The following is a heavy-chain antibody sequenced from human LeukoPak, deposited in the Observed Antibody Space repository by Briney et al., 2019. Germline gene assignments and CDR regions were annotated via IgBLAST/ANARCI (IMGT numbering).Heavy chain of an antibody. V-gene: IGHV3-30*02. CDR2: IQYNEETR. CDR3: FAFSTAATSY. J-gene: IGHJ4*02. Sequence: GGSLRLSCVASGFTFSGYGMHWVRQAPGKGLEWLAFIQYNEETRSYADSEKGRFTISRDNSKNTLFLQMDGLRAEDTAVYYCFAFSTAATSYWGQGTLVTVSS. D-gene: IGHD3/OR15-3a*01. CDR1: GFTFSGYG.